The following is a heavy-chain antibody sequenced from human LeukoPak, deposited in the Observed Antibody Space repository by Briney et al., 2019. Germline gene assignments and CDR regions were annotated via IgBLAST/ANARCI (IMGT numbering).Heavy chain of an antibody. Sequence: GGSLRLSCAASGFTFSSYAMSWVRGAPGKGLEWVSGISGSGGSIYYADSVQGRFTISRDNSKNTLYLQMNSLRGEDTALYYCAKYAVAAAGKRWFDPWGQGTLVTVSS. CDR2: ISGSGGSI. CDR3: AKYAVAAAGKRWFDP. D-gene: IGHD6-13*01. V-gene: IGHV3-23*01. J-gene: IGHJ5*02. CDR1: GFTFSSYA.